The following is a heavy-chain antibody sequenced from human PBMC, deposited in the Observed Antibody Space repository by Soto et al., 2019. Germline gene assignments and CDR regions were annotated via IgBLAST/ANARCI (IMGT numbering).Heavy chain of an antibody. J-gene: IGHJ4*02. V-gene: IGHV3-48*01. D-gene: IGHD1-1*01. Sequence: VHLVESGGGSVQPGGSLRLSCAASGITINTDGMNWVRQAPGKGLGWVSYISSSSDTIYYADFVKGRFTISRDNAKNSLYLQMNILRVDDTASYYCARGMGVATTGRYDYWGQGTLVTVSS. CDR2: ISSSSDTI. CDR3: ARGMGVATTGRYDY. CDR1: GITINTDG.